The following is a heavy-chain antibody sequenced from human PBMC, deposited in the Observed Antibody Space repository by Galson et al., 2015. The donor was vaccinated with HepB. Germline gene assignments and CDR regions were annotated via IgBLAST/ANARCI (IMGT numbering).Heavy chain of an antibody. CDR3: ARDRLYYYGSGSYYNGYYGMDV. CDR1: GYTFTSYG. V-gene: IGHV1-18*04. J-gene: IGHJ6*02. Sequence: SVKVSCKASGYTFTSYGISWVRQAPGQGLEWMGWISAYNGNTDYAQKLQGRVTMTTDTSTSTAYMELRSLRSDDTAVYYCARDRLYYYGSGSYYNGYYGMDVWGQGTTVTVSS. D-gene: IGHD3-10*01. CDR2: ISAYNGNT.